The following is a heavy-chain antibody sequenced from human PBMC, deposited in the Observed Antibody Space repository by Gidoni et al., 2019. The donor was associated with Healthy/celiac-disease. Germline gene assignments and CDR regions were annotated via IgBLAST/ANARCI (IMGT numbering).Heavy chain of an antibody. CDR1: GGSISSSSSY. CDR2: IYYSGST. CDR3: ARHEVGWNYGLDY. J-gene: IGHJ4*02. D-gene: IGHD1-7*01. Sequence: QQQLQASGPGLVKPSETPALTCNVSGGSISSSSSYWGWIRQPTGKGLGWIGSIYYSGSTYYNPSLKSRVTISVDTSKNQFSLKLSSVTAADTAVYYCARHEVGWNYGLDYWGQGTLVTVSS. V-gene: IGHV4-39*01.